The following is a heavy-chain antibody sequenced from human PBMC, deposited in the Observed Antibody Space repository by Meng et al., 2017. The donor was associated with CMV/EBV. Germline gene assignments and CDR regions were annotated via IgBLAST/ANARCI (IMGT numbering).Heavy chain of an antibody. J-gene: IGHJ4*03. CDR2: ISSSSSTI. CDR3: ARDGGYCTNGVCYPDY. D-gene: IGHD2-8*01. V-gene: IGHV3-48*04. Sequence: GESLKISCAASGFTFSSYSMNWVRQAPGKGLEWVSYISSSSSTIYYADSVKGRFTISRDNAKNSLYLQMNSLRAEDTAVYYCARDGGYCTNGVCYPDYWGQGTTVTVSS. CDR1: GFTFSSYS.